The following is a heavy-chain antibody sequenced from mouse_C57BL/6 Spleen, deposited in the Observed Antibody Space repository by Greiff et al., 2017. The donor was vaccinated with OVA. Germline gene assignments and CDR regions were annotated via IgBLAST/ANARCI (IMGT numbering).Heavy chain of an antibody. CDR3: ARGSYYSNYDYAMDY. CDR2: INPNYGTT. V-gene: IGHV1-39*01. CDR1: GYSFTDYN. D-gene: IGHD2-5*01. Sequence: VHVKQSGPELVKPGASVKISCKASGYSFTDYNMNWVKQSNGKSLEWIGVINPNYGTTSYNQKFKGKATLTVDQSSSTAYMQLNSLTSEDSAVYYCARGSYYSNYDYAMDYWGQGTSVTVSS. J-gene: IGHJ4*01.